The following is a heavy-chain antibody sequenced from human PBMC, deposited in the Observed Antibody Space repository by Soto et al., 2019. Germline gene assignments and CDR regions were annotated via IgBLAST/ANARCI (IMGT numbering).Heavy chain of an antibody. D-gene: IGHD2-8*01. CDR1: GFSIQTSYF. CDR3: ARSPGYFTISSLDP. Sequence: PSETLSLTCGVSGFSIQTSYFWGWIRQPPGKGLEWIGLISHSGRAISHPSFASRATISLDTTNNAFSLTSVTAADTAVYYCARSPGYFTISSLDPWGQGTLVTVSS. J-gene: IGHJ5*02. CDR2: ISHSGRA. V-gene: IGHV4-38-2*01.